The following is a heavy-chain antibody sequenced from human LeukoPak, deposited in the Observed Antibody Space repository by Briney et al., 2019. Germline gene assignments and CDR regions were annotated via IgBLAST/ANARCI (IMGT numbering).Heavy chain of an antibody. CDR2: ISSSGRTI. J-gene: IGHJ4*02. V-gene: IGHV3-48*03. Sequence: PGGSLRLSCVASGFTFSSYEINWVRQAPGKGLELVSYISSSGRTIYYADSVQGRFTISRDNAKNSLYLQMNSLRAEDTAVYYCARDPGQRDYGDYTYYFDYWGQGTLVTVSS. CDR3: ARDPGQRDYGDYTYYFDY. D-gene: IGHD4-17*01. CDR1: GFTFSSYE.